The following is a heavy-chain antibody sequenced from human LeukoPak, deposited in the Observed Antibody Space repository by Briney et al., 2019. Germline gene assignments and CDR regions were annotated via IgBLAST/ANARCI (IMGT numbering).Heavy chain of an antibody. Sequence: ASVKVSCKASGYTFTSYGISWVRQAPGQGLEWMGWISAYNGNTNYAQKLQGRVTMTTDTSTSTAYMELRSLRSDDTAVYYCARGRNWNDNSHYYNYMDVWGKGTTVTVSS. J-gene: IGHJ6*03. CDR3: ARGRNWNDNSHYYNYMDV. CDR1: GYTFTSYG. CDR2: ISAYNGNT. D-gene: IGHD1-1*01. V-gene: IGHV1-18*01.